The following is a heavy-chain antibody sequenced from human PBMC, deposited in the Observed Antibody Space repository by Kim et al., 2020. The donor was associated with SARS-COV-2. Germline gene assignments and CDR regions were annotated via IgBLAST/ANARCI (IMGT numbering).Heavy chain of an antibody. CDR1: GFTFSSYS. J-gene: IGHJ3*02. Sequence: GGSLRLSCAASGFTFSSYSMNWVRQAPGKGLEWVSSISSSSSYIYYADSVKGRFTISIDNAKNSLYLQMNSLRAEDTAVYYCARAHGDAFDIWGQGTMVTVSS. CDR3: ARAHGDAFDI. V-gene: IGHV3-21*01. CDR2: ISSSSSYI.